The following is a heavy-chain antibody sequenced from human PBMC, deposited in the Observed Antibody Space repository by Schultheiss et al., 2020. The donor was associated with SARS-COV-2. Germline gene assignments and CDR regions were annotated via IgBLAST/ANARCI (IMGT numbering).Heavy chain of an antibody. Sequence: SETLSLTCTVSGDSISSYYWSWIRQPPGKGLEWIGEINHSGSTNYNPSLKSRVTISVDTSKNQFSLKLSSVTAADTAVYYCARSGRVAARPGGRYYYYYGMDVWGQGTTVTVSS. CDR3: ARSGRVAARPGGRYYYYYGMDV. CDR2: INHSGST. V-gene: IGHV4-34*01. D-gene: IGHD6-6*01. J-gene: IGHJ6*02. CDR1: GDSISSYY.